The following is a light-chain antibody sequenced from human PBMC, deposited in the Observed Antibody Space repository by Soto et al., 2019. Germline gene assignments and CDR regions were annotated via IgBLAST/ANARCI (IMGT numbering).Light chain of an antibody. CDR3: SSYTSSSTPYV. CDR2: DVT. CDR1: SSDVGGYNY. Sequence: QSALTQPASVSGSPGQSITISCTGTSSDVGGYNYVSWYQQHPVKAPKLMIYDVTNRPSGVSDRFSGSKSGNTASLTISGLQAEDEADYSCSSYTSSSTPYVFGPGTKVTVL. V-gene: IGLV2-14*01. J-gene: IGLJ1*01.